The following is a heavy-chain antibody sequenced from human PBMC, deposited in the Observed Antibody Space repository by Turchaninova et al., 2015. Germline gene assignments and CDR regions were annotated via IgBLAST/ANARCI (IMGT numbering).Heavy chain of an antibody. J-gene: IGHJ3*02. CDR2: IYYSGTT. V-gene: IGHV4-39*01. Sequence: QLQLQESGPGLVKPSETLSLTCPVSGGSIYSRCFDWGWIRQSPGKGLEWIGNIYYSGTTYYNPSLKSRVTVSVDTSKNQFSLRLTSVTATDTAVYYCTTDPRYSSDAFDIWGQGTMVTVSS. CDR1: GGSIYSRCFD. CDR3: TTDPRYSSDAFDI. D-gene: IGHD3-9*01.